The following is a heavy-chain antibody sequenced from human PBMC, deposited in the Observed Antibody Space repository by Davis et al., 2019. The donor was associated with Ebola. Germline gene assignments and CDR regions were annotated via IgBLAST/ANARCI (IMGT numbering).Heavy chain of an antibody. CDR2: ISSSSSYI. CDR1: GFTFSSYS. J-gene: IGHJ1*01. V-gene: IGHV3-21*01. CDR3: ARMTGFCGGGRCYSGYFQH. D-gene: IGHD2-15*01. Sequence: PGGSLRLSCAASGFTFSSYSMNWVRQAPGKGLEWVSSISSSSSYIYYADSVKGRFTISRDNAKNSVYLQMNSLRDEDTAIYYCARMTGFCGGGRCYSGYFQHWGQGTPVIVSS.